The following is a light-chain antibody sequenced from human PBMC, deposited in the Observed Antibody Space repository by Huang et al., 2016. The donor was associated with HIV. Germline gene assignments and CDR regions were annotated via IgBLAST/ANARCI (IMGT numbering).Light chain of an antibody. CDR3: QQYSNWPRT. V-gene: IGKV3-15*01. Sequence: IVMTQSPATLSVSPGDRVTLSCRASQSVSNTLAWYHQRPGQAPSLLIYGASTRAAGVPVRFSGSGSETDFTLTITGLQFEDLGVYFCQQYSNWPRTFGQGTKV. CDR1: QSVSNT. J-gene: IGKJ1*01. CDR2: GAS.